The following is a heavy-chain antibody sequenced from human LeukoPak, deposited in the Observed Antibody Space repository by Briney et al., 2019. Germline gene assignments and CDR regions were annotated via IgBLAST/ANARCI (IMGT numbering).Heavy chain of an antibody. J-gene: IGHJ6*02. V-gene: IGHV1-2*02. Sequence: ASVKVSCKASGYTFTGYHMHWVRQAPGQGLEWMGWINPNSGGTNYAQKFQGRVTMTRDTSISTAYMELSRLRSDDTAVYYCARVVTPMVRGKSYYYYGMDVWGQGTTVTVSS. CDR1: GYTFTGYH. D-gene: IGHD3-10*01. CDR2: INPNSGGT. CDR3: ARVVTPMVRGKSYYYYGMDV.